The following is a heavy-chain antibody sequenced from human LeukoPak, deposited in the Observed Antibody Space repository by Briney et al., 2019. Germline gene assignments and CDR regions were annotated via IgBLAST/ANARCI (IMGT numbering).Heavy chain of an antibody. CDR3: ARGRFGELSDY. CDR1: GGSISSYY. CDR2: IYYSGST. Sequence: PSETLSLTCTVSGGSISSYYWSWIRQPPGKGLEWIGYIYYSGSTNYNPSLKSRVTISVDTSKNQFSLKLRSVTAADTAVYYCARGRFGELSDYWGQGTLVTVSS. D-gene: IGHD3-10*01. V-gene: IGHV4-59*01. J-gene: IGHJ4*02.